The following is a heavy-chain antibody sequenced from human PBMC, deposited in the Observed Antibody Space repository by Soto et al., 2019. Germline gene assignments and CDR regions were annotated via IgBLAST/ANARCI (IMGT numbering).Heavy chain of an antibody. CDR1: GGSISSYY. CDR2: IYYSGST. J-gene: IGHJ4*02. D-gene: IGHD2-2*01. CDR3: ARGSGYCSSASCYALYYFDY. Sequence: SETLSLTCTVSGGSISSYYWSWIRQPPGKGLEWIGYIYYSGSTNYNPSLKSRVTISVDTSKNQFSLKLSSVTAADTAVYFCARGSGYCSSASCYALYYFDYWGQGTLVTVSS. V-gene: IGHV4-59*01.